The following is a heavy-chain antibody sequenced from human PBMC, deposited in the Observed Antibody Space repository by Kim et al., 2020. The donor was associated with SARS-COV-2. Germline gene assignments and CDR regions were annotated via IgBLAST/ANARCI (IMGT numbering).Heavy chain of an antibody. V-gene: IGHV1-24*01. D-gene: IGHD2-2*01. CDR2: FDPEDGKT. Sequence: ASVKVSCKVSGYTLTELSMHWVRQAPGKGLEWMGGFDPEDGKTIYAQKFQGRVTMTEDTSTDTAYMELSSLRSEDTAVYYCATVGIIVVVPAASRSYYYGMDVWGQGTTVTVSS. CDR1: GYTLTELS. J-gene: IGHJ6*02. CDR3: ATVGIIVVVPAASRSYYYGMDV.